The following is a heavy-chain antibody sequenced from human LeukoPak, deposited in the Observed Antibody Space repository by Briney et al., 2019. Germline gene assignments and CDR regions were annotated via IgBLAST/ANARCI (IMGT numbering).Heavy chain of an antibody. J-gene: IGHJ4*02. CDR2: INHSGST. D-gene: IGHD3-10*01. V-gene: IGHV4-34*01. CDR3: YGSGSYSDY. Sequence: SETLSLTCAVYGGSFSGYYWSWIRQPPGKGLGWIGEINHSGSTNYNPSLKSRVTISVDTSKNQFSLKLSSVTAADTAVYYCYGSGSYSDYWGQGTLVTVSS. CDR1: GGSFSGYY.